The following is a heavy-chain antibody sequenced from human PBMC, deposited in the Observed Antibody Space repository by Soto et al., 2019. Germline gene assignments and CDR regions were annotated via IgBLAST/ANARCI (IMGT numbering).Heavy chain of an antibody. D-gene: IGHD6-19*01. Sequence: GGSLRLSCAASGFTFSSYGMHWVRQAPGKGLEWVAVIWYDGSNKYYADSVKGRFTISRDNSKNTLYLQMNSLRAEDTAVYYCARDTSLIAVADFYYYYGMDVWGQGTTVTVSS. CDR1: GFTFSSYG. J-gene: IGHJ6*02. V-gene: IGHV3-33*01. CDR3: ARDTSLIAVADFYYYYGMDV. CDR2: IWYDGSNK.